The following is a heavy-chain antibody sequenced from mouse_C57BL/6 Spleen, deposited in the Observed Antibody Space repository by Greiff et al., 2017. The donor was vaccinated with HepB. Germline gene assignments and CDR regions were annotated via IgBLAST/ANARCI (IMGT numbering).Heavy chain of an antibody. J-gene: IGHJ2*01. Sequence: VQLQQSGPELVKPGASVKISCKASGYTFTDYYMNWVKQSHGKSLEWIGDINPNNGGTSYNQKFKGKATLTVDKSSSTAYMELRSLTSEDSAVYCCASSRCGLDFDYWGQGTPLTVSS. V-gene: IGHV1-26*01. CDR2: INPNNGGT. CDR1: GYTFTDYY. CDR3: ASSRCGLDFDY.